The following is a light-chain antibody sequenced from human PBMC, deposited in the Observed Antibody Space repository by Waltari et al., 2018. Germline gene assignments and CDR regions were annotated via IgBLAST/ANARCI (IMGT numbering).Light chain of an antibody. CDR3: QQAKSFPFS. CDR1: QDIRTY. Sequence: AIRVTQSPSSLSASTGDRVTITCRASQDIRTYLGWYQQKPGKAPKLLLYAVSILQSGVPSRFSGSGSGTDFALHIQNLQSEDFATFYCQQAKSFPFSFGQGTNLEI. CDR2: AVS. V-gene: IGKV1-8*01. J-gene: IGKJ2*03.